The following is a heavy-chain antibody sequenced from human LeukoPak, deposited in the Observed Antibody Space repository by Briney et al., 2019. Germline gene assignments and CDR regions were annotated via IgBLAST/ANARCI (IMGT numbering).Heavy chain of an antibody. D-gene: IGHD2-21*02. CDR3: ARGLGVVTAQSEQPKPRYFDL. Sequence: ASVKVSCKASGYTFISYGISWVRQAPGQGLEWMGWISGYDGNTNYAQNLQGRVTMTTDTSTSTAYMELKSRRSDDTAVYYCARGLGVVTAQSEQPKPRYFDLWSRGTQVTVSS. CDR1: GYTFISYG. CDR2: ISGYDGNT. J-gene: IGHJ2*01. V-gene: IGHV1-18*01.